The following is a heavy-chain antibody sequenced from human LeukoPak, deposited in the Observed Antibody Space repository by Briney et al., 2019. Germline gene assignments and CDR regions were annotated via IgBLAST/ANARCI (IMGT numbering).Heavy chain of an antibody. D-gene: IGHD6-19*01. CDR1: GFTFSSYG. V-gene: IGHV3-33*01. CDR3: SGVGSGRPDALDI. CDR2: IWYDGSNK. J-gene: IGHJ3*02. Sequence: PGRSLRLSCAASGFTFSSYGMHWVRQAPGKGLEWVSVIWYDGSNKFYADSVKGRFTISRDNSKNALYLQMDSLRADDTAVYYCSGVGSGRPDALDIWGQGTMVTVSS.